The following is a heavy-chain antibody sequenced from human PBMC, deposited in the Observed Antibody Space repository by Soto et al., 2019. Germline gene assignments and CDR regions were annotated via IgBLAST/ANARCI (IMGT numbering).Heavy chain of an antibody. CDR1: GFTFSSYA. J-gene: IGHJ4*02. D-gene: IGHD3-10*01. CDR2: ISGSGGST. Sequence: GGSLRLSCAASGFTFSSYAMSWVRQAPGKGLEWVSAISGSGGSTYYADSVKGRFTISRDNSKNTLYLQMNSLRAEDTAVYYCASRSYGSGRYYFDYWGQGTLVTVSS. CDR3: ASRSYGSGRYYFDY. V-gene: IGHV3-23*01.